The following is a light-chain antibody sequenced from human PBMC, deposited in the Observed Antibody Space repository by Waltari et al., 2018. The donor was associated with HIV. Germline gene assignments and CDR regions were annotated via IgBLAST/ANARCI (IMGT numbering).Light chain of an antibody. CDR1: SGHSSYD. CDR2: LHSDGSY. Sequence: QVVLTQAPSASASLGTSVNFTCTLSSGHSSYDIAWHQQPPGKGPRYLMKLHSDGSYNRGDGIPDRFSGSSSGAERHLIISSLHSDDEADYYCQTWGSGIVIFGGGTKLTVL. J-gene: IGLJ2*01. V-gene: IGLV4-69*01. CDR3: QTWGSGIVI.